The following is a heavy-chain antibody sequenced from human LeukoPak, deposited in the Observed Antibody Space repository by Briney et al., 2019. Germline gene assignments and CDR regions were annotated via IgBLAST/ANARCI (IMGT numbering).Heavy chain of an antibody. CDR2: IRGDATT. J-gene: IGHJ4*02. Sequence: PGGSLRLSCSASGFTASSKYMSWVRQAPGKGLEWVSFIRGDATTAYADSVQGRFTISREDSKNTLYLQMDSLRAEDTAVYYCARRRGGYGEGEFDYWGQGTLVTVSS. CDR1: GFTASSKY. CDR3: ARRRGGYGEGEFDY. V-gene: IGHV3-66*04. D-gene: IGHD4-17*01.